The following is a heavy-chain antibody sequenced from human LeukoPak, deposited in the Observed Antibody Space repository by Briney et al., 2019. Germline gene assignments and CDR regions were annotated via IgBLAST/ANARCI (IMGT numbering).Heavy chain of an antibody. Sequence: SSETLSLTCTVSGVSISRYYRSWIRPPPGKGLEWIGYIYYSGGTNYNPPLKSRVTVSVDTSKNQFSLKLSSVTAADTAVYYCARGIGRDGYNAYFDYWGQGTLVTV. V-gene: IGHV4-59*01. CDR3: ARGIGRDGYNAYFDY. D-gene: IGHD5-24*01. CDR2: IYYSGGT. J-gene: IGHJ4*02. CDR1: GVSISRYY.